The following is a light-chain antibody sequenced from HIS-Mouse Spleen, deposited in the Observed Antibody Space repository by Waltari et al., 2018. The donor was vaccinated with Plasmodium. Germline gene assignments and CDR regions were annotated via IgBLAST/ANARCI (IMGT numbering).Light chain of an antibody. J-gene: IGLJ3*02. Sequence: SSDLTQAPAVSVALGQTVRLTCQGDSLRSYYASWYQQKPGQAPVLVIYGKNNRPSGIPDRFSGSSSGNTASLTITGAQAEDEADYYCNSRDSSGNHQVFGGGTKLTVL. CDR1: SLRSYY. CDR3: NSRDSSGNHQV. CDR2: GKN. V-gene: IGLV3-19*01.